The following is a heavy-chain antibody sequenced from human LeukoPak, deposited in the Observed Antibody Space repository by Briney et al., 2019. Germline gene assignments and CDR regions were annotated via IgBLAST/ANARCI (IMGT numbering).Heavy chain of an antibody. CDR1: GFTFSSYA. V-gene: IGHV3-23*01. Sequence: GGSLRLSCAASGFTFSSYAMSWVRQFPGKGLEWVSSISAGGADTYYADSVKGRFTISRDNSKNTLYLQMSSLRVEDTAEFHCAKTLAGAGTDYWGQGTLVIVSS. D-gene: IGHD6-13*01. CDR3: AKTLAGAGTDY. J-gene: IGHJ4*02. CDR2: ISAGGADT.